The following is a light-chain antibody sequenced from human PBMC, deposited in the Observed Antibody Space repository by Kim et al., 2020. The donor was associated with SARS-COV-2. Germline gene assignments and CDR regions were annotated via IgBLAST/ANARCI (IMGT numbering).Light chain of an antibody. J-gene: IGLJ2*01. Sequence: QSVLTQPASVSGSPGQSITIPCTGTGSDIGGYDYVAWYQQHPGKAPKVVIYDVIKRPSGVSDRFSGSKSGNTASLTISGLQAEDEADYFCSSYTDITASGIFGRGTQLTVL. CDR2: DVI. V-gene: IGLV2-14*03. CDR1: GSDIGGYDY. CDR3: SSYTDITASGI.